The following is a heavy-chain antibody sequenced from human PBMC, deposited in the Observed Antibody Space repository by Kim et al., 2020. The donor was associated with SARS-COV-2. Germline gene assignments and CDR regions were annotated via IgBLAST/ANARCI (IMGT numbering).Heavy chain of an antibody. Sequence: GGSLRLSCTASGFTLSDYYMSWIRQAPGKGLEWISYISSSGNNIYYADSVKGRFSIFRDNAKSSVYLQMNSLRAEDTAVYYCARDRITVVRGVTSSYYYYGMDVWGQGTTVTVSS. CDR3: ARDRITVVRGVTSSYYYYGMDV. CDR1: GFTLSDYY. J-gene: IGHJ6*02. V-gene: IGHV3-11*01. CDR2: ISSSGNNI. D-gene: IGHD3-10*01.